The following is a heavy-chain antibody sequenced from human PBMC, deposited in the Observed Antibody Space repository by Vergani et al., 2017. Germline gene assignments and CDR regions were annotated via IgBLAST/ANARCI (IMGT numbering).Heavy chain of an antibody. J-gene: IGHJ3*02. Sequence: EVQLLESGGGLVQPGGSLRLSCAASGFTFSSYAMSWVRQAPGKGLEWVSAIRGSGGSTYYADSVKGRVTISRDNSKNTLYLQMNSLRADDTAVDYCAKDRRYCSGGTCYSAFDIWGQGTMVTVSS. V-gene: IGHV3-23*01. CDR2: IRGSGGST. CDR3: AKDRRYCSGGTCYSAFDI. D-gene: IGHD2-15*01. CDR1: GFTFSSYA.